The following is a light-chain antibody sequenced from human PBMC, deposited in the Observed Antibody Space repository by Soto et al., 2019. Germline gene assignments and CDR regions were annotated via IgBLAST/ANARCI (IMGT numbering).Light chain of an antibody. J-gene: IGLJ2*01. V-gene: IGLV2-14*01. CDR2: DVS. Sequence: QSALTQPASVSGSPGQSIAISCTGTSSDIGGYNYVSWYQQHPGKAPKLMIYDVSARPSGVSNRFSGSKSDNTASLTISGLQAEDEADYYCSSYTSSNPVVFGGGTKVTVL. CDR1: SSDIGGYNY. CDR3: SSYTSSNPVV.